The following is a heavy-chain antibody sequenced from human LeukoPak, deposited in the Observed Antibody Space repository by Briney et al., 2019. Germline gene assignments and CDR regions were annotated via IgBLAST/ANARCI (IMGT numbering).Heavy chain of an antibody. CDR1: GFTFSSYS. CDR3: ARDSMGMIVVVNHLDY. Sequence: PGGSLRLSCAASGFTFSSYSMNWVRQAPGKGLEWVSYISSSSSTIYYADSVKGRFTISRDNSKNTLYLQMNSLRAEDTAVYYCARDSMGMIVVVNHLDYWGQGTLVTVSS. CDR2: ISSSSSTI. D-gene: IGHD3-22*01. V-gene: IGHV3-48*01. J-gene: IGHJ4*02.